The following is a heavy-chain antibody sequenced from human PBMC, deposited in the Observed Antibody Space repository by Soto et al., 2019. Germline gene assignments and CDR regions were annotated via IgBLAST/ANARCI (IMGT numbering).Heavy chain of an antibody. J-gene: IGHJ4*02. Sequence: QVQLVQSGAEVKKPGASVKVSCKASGYTFTSYGISWVLQAPGQGLEWMGWINVYNGNTNYAQKLQGRLTMTTDTSTSTAYLDLRSLRSDDTAVYFCARDTSRGEYDYWGQGTLVTVSS. V-gene: IGHV1-18*01. CDR3: ARDTSRGEYDY. CDR2: INVYNGNT. CDR1: GYTFTSYG. D-gene: IGHD3-10*01.